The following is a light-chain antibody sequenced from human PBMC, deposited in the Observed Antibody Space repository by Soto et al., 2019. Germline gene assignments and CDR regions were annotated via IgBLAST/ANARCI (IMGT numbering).Light chain of an antibody. J-gene: IGLJ2*01. V-gene: IGLV2-23*01. Sequence: QSALTQPASVSGSPGQSITISCTGTSIDVGSYNLVSWYQQYPGEAPKLMIYEGTKRPAGISNRFSGSRSGSTASLTISGLQDEDEADYCSCSYTGPSGIFGGGTKLTVL. CDR3: CSYTGPSGI. CDR1: SIDVGSYNL. CDR2: EGT.